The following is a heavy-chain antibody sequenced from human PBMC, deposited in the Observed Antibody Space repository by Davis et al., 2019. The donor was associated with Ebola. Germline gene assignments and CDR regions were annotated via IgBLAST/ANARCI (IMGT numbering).Heavy chain of an antibody. Sequence: ESLKISCAASGFTFSSYAMHWVRQPPGKGLEWIGEINHSGSTNYNPSLKSRVTISVDTSKNQFSLKLSSVTAADTAVYYCARSYDFWSGYPSRYYGMDVWGQGTTVTVSS. V-gene: IGHV4-34*01. J-gene: IGHJ6*02. CDR2: INHSGST. CDR3: ARSYDFWSGYPSRYYGMDV. CDR1: GFTFSSYA. D-gene: IGHD3-3*01.